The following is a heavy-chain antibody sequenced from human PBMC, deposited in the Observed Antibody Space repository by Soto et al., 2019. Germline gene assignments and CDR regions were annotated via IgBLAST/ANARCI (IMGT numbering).Heavy chain of an antibody. D-gene: IGHD3-10*01. J-gene: IGHJ6*02. Sequence: QVQLVQSGAEVKKPGASVKVSCKASGYTFTSYGISWVRRAPGQGLEWMGWISAYNGNTNYAQKLQGRVTMTTDTSTSTAYMELRSLRSDDTAVYYCATHYQAPYYYYGMDVWGQGTTVTVSS. CDR2: ISAYNGNT. CDR3: ATHYQAPYYYYGMDV. V-gene: IGHV1-18*01. CDR1: GYTFTSYG.